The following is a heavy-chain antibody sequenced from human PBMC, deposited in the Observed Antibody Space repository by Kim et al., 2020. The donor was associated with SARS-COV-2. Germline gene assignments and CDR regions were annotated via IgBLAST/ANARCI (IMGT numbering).Heavy chain of an antibody. V-gene: IGHV3-23*01. J-gene: IGHJ4*02. CDR3: AKVGVTGVHSDHFDY. Sequence: GGSLRLSCAASGFTFSSYTMTWVRQAPGKGLEWVSAITTSGASTYYADSVTGRFTISRDNSKSTLYLQMSSLRAEDTAIYYCAKVGVTGVHSDHFDYWGQGTLVSVSS. D-gene: IGHD3-10*01. CDR2: ITTSGAST. CDR1: GFTFSSYT.